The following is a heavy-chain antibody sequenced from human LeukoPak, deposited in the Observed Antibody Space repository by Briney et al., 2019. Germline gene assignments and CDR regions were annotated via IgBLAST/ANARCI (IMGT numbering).Heavy chain of an antibody. D-gene: IGHD2-2*01. J-gene: IGHJ4*02. Sequence: GESLKISCKGSGYSFTSYWIGWVRQMPGKGLEWMGIIYPGDSDTRYSPSFQGQVTISADKPISTAYLQWSSLKASDTAMYYCARQGCSSTSCYEDWGQGTLVTVSS. CDR3: ARQGCSSTSCYED. CDR1: GYSFTSYW. V-gene: IGHV5-51*01. CDR2: IYPGDSDT.